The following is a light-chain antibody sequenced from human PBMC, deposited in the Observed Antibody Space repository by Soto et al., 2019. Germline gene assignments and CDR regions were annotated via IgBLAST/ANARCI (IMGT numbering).Light chain of an antibody. V-gene: IGKV3-20*01. CDR1: QSISTNY. Sequence: EVVLTQSPGTLSLSPGERATLSCKTSQSISTNYLAWYQHKPGQAPSLLIYAASNRITGIPDRFSGRGSGTDFTLTISRLEPEDFALYYCQQYGRTFGQGTRLEIK. CDR3: QQYGRT. CDR2: AAS. J-gene: IGKJ5*01.